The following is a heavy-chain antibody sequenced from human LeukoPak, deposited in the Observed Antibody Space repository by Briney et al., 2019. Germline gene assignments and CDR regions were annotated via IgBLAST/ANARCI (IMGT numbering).Heavy chain of an antibody. CDR2: ISGSGGST. CDR1: GFTFSSYA. J-gene: IGHJ3*01. CDR3: ARAVASGWYGAFDV. V-gene: IGHV3-23*01. Sequence: PGGSLRLSCAASGFTFSSYAMSWVRQAPGKGLEWVSAISGSGGSTYYADSVKGRFTISRDNSKNTLYLQMNSLRAEDTAVYYCARAVASGWYGAFDVWGQGTMLTVSS. D-gene: IGHD6-19*01.